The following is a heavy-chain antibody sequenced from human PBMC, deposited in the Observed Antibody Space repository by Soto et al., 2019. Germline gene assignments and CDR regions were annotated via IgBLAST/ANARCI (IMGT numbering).Heavy chain of an antibody. CDR2: ITGRGGNT. D-gene: IGHD3-3*01. J-gene: IGHJ4*02. CDR1: GFTFSSYA. Sequence: PGGSLRLSCAASGFTFSSYAMSWVRQAPGKGLEWVSAITGRGGNTYYADSVKGRSTISRDNSENTLYLQMNSLRAEDTAVYFCAKDLIATFGVPVLDYWGQGTLVTVSS. CDR3: AKDLIATFGVPVLDY. V-gene: IGHV3-23*01.